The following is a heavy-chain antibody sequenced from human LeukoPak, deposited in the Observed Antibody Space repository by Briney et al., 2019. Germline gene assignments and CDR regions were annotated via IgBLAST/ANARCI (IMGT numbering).Heavy chain of an antibody. CDR2: ISGSGGST. Sequence: GGSLRLFCAASGFTFSSYAMNWVRQAPGKGLEWVSVISGSGGSTSYADSVKGRFTISRDNSKNTLYLQMNSLRAEDTAVYYCARSRGGGSHQYFGYWGQGTLVTVSS. V-gene: IGHV3-23*01. D-gene: IGHD1-26*01. CDR3: ARSRGGGSHQYFGY. J-gene: IGHJ4*02. CDR1: GFTFSSYA.